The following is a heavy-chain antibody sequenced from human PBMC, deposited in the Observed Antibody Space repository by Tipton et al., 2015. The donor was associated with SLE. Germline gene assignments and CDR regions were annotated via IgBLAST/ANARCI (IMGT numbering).Heavy chain of an antibody. V-gene: IGHV3-30*02. Sequence: GSLRLSCAASGFTFSSYGMHWVRQAPGKGLEWVAFIRYDGSNKYYADSVKGRFTISRDNSKNTLYLQMNSLRAEDTAVYYCAKARGYSGHLVDPADAFDIWGQGTMVTVSS. CDR2: IRYDGSNK. D-gene: IGHD5-12*01. CDR3: AKARGYSGHLVDPADAFDI. CDR1: GFTFSSYG. J-gene: IGHJ3*02.